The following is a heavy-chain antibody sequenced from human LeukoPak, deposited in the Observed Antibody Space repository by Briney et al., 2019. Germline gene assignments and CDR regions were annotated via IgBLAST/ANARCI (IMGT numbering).Heavy chain of an antibody. CDR2: INPTGGIT. V-gene: IGHV1-46*01. Sequence: ASVKVSCKPSGYTFTNYYFHWVRQPPGQGLDWMDVINPTGGITNYPQKFQGRVTVALDTSTRTVYMELSCLRSADTAVYYCAKGPINRSATLLRGLIISDWGQGTMVTVSS. CDR3: AKGPINRSATLLRGLIISD. CDR1: GYTFTNYY. J-gene: IGHJ4*02. D-gene: IGHD3-10*01.